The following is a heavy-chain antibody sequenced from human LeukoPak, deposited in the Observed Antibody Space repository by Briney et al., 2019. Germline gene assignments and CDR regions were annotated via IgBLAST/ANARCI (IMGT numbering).Heavy chain of an antibody. V-gene: IGHV3-48*04. Sequence: GGSLRLSCAASGFTFSSYSMNWVRQAPGKGLEWVSYISSSSSTIYYADSVKGRFTISRDNAKNSLYLQMNSLRAEDTAVYYCARDELEGYYAPDLWGRGTLVTVSS. D-gene: IGHD2-2*01. CDR1: GFTFSSYS. CDR3: ARDELEGYYAPDL. J-gene: IGHJ2*01. CDR2: ISSSSSTI.